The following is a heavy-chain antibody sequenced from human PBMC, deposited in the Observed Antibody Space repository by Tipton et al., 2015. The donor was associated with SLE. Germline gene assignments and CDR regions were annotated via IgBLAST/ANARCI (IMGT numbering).Heavy chain of an antibody. CDR1: GGSISSYY. CDR3: ATAGITGTTGYFDY. Sequence: TLSLTCTVSGGSISSYYWGWIRQPPGKGLEWIGSIYYSGSTYYNPSLKSRVTISVDTSKNQFSLKLSSVTAADTAVYYCATAGITGTTGYFDYWGQGTLVTVSS. V-gene: IGHV4-39*01. J-gene: IGHJ4*02. D-gene: IGHD1-14*01. CDR2: IYYSGST.